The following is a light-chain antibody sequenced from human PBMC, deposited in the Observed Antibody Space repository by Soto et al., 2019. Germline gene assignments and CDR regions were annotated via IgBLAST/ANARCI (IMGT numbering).Light chain of an antibody. Sequence: SYELTQPPSVSVAPGETARIPCGGNNIGRKSVHWYQQTPGQAPVLVLYYDSDRPSAIPERLSGSHSGNTASLTISRVEVGDEADCYCQMWASVIHHVVFGGGTKLTVL. CDR2: YDS. CDR1: NIGRKS. CDR3: QMWASVIHHVV. V-gene: IGLV3-21*04. J-gene: IGLJ2*01.